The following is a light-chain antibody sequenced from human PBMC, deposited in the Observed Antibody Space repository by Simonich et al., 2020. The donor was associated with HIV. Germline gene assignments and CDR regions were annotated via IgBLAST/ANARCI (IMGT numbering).Light chain of an antibody. CDR1: QSISSW. Sequence: DIQMTQSPSTLSASVGDRVTIPCRASQSISSWLAGYQQKPRKAPKLLIYKASSLESGVPSRFSGSRSGTEFTLTISSLQPDDFATYYCQQYNSSPITFGQGTRLEIK. V-gene: IGKV1-5*03. CDR3: QQYNSSPIT. J-gene: IGKJ5*01. CDR2: KAS.